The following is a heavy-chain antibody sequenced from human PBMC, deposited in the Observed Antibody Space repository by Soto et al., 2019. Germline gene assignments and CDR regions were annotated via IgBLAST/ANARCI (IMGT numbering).Heavy chain of an antibody. V-gene: IGHV1-69*13. J-gene: IGHJ4*02. CDR2: IIPIFGTA. Sequence: GASVKVSCKASGGTFSSYAIIWVRQAPGQGLEWMGGIIPIFGTANYAQKFQGRVTITADESTSTAYMELSSLRPDDTAMYYCARDGVSSTEYTWNYGTYFDYWGQGALVTVSS. CDR1: GGTFSSYA. D-gene: IGHD1-7*01. CDR3: ARDGVSSTEYTWNYGTYFDY.